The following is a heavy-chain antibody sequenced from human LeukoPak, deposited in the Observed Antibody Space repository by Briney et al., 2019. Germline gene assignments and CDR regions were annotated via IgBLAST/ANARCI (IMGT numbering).Heavy chain of an antibody. J-gene: IGHJ4*02. Sequence: GGSLRLSCAASGFTFSSYSMNWVRQAPGKGLEWVSSISSSSSYIYYADSVKGRFTISRDNAKNSLYLQMNSLRAEDTAVYYCARIAHYYGSGSYRGEPNEGYFDHWGQGTLVTVSS. CDR3: ARIAHYYGSGSYRGEPNEGYFDH. CDR1: GFTFSSYS. CDR2: ISSSSSYI. D-gene: IGHD3-10*01. V-gene: IGHV3-21*01.